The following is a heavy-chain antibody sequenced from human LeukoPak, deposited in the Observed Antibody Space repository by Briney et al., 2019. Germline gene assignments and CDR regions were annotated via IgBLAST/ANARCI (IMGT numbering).Heavy chain of an antibody. D-gene: IGHD4-17*01. J-gene: IGHJ4*02. CDR1: GGSISSSNW. Sequence: SETLSLTCAVSGGSISSSNWWSWVRQPPGKGLEWIGEIYHSGSTNYNPSLKSRVTISVDKSKNQFSLKLSSVTAADTAVYYCARDTSTMVTLPGLDYWGQGTLVSVSS. CDR2: IYHSGST. V-gene: IGHV4-4*02. CDR3: ARDTSTMVTLPGLDY.